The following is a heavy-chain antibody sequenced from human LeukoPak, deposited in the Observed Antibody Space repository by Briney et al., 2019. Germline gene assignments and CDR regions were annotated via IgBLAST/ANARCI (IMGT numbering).Heavy chain of an antibody. V-gene: IGHV4-34*01. CDR3: VDSKYFMDV. Sequence: SETLSLTCAVYGGSFSGYYWTWIRQPPGKGLEWIGEINHSRSTHYNPSLKSRVTISVDTSNNQFSLKLSSVTVADTAVYYCVDSKYFMDVWGQGTTVTVSS. J-gene: IGHJ6*02. D-gene: IGHD2/OR15-2a*01. CDR2: INHSRST. CDR1: GGSFSGYY.